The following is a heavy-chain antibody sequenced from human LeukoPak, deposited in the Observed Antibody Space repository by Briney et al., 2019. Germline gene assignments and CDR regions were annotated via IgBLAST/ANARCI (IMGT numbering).Heavy chain of an antibody. V-gene: IGHV4-59*01. J-gene: IGHJ5*02. CDR3: ARVHDYYDSSGLDWFDP. Sequence: PSETLSLTCTVSGGSISSYYWSWIRQPPGKGLEWIGYIYYSGSTNYNPSLKSRVTISVDTSKNQFSLKLSSVTAADTAVYYCARVHDYYDSSGLDWFDPWGQGTLVTVSS. CDR2: IYYSGST. D-gene: IGHD3-22*01. CDR1: GGSISSYY.